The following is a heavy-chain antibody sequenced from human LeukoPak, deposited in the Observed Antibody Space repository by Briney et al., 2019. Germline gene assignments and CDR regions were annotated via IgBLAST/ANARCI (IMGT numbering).Heavy chain of an antibody. D-gene: IGHD6-13*01. J-gene: IGHJ4*02. Sequence: ASVKVSCKASGYTFTSYAMNLVRQSPGQGLEWMGWINTNTGNPTYAQGFTGRFVFSLDTSVSTAYLQISSLKAEDTAVYYCLGSSWPFDYWGQRTLVTVSS. V-gene: IGHV7-4-1*02. CDR2: INTNTGNP. CDR3: LGSSWPFDY. CDR1: GYTFTSYA.